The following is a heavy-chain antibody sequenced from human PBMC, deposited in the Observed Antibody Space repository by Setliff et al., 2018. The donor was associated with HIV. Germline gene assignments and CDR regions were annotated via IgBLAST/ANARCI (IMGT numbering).Heavy chain of an antibody. V-gene: IGHV4-30-4*08. D-gene: IGHD6-13*01. J-gene: IGHJ6*03. CDR2: IYDTGST. Sequence: PSETLSLTCTVSGGSISSGDYYWSWIRQPAGKGREWIGYIYDTGSTYYNPSLKSRVTISVDTSKNTFYLKLRAVTAADTALYSCARGRYRSRWYASDHYYIDVWGKGTTVTVSS. CDR3: ARGRYRSRWYASDHYYIDV. CDR1: GGSISSGDYY.